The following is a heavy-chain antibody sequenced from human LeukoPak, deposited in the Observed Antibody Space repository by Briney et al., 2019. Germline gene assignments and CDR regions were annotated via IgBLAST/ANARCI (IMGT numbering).Heavy chain of an antibody. J-gene: IGHJ3*02. CDR2: LYYSGST. CDR3: ARGPPVSWELSPVGAPLDAFDI. Sequence: SETLSLTCTVSGGSISSSSYYWGWIRQPPGKGLEWIGSLYYSGSTYYNPSLKSRVTMSVDTSKNQFSLKLSSVTAADTAVYYCARGPPVSWELSPVGAPLDAFDIWGQGTMVTVSS. V-gene: IGHV4-39*07. CDR1: GGSISSSSYY. D-gene: IGHD1-26*01.